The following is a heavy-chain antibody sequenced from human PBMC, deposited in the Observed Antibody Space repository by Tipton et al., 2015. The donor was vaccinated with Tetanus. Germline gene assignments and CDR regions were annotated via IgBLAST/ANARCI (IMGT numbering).Heavy chain of an antibody. J-gene: IGHJ4*02. D-gene: IGHD2-15*01. CDR2: VWYDGTRK. CDR1: GFTFSTHG. Sequence: CAASGFTFSTHGMHWVRQAPGKGLEWVALVWYDGTRKYYTESVEGRFTISRDNSKNTLYLQMDRLRAEDTALYYCAREADCSGGSCFSGDFDNWGQGTQVAVSS. CDR3: AREADCSGGSCFSGDFDN. V-gene: IGHV3-33*01.